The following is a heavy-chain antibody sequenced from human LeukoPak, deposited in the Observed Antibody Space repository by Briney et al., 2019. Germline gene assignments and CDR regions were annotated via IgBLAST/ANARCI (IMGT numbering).Heavy chain of an antibody. CDR3: ARGLGGSSGCFGY. Sequence: PSETLSLTCIVSRGSISSSTYYWSWIRQPPGKGLEWIGYIYYSGSTNYNPSLKSRVTISVDTSKNQLSLKLRSVTAADTAVYYCARGLGGSSGCFGYWGQGTLVTVSS. CDR2: IYYSGST. D-gene: IGHD6-19*01. CDR1: RGSISSSTYY. J-gene: IGHJ4*02. V-gene: IGHV4-61*01.